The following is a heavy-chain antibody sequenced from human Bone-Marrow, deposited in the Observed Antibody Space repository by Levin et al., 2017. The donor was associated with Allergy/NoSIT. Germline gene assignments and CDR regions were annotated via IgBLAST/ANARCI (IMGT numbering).Heavy chain of an antibody. CDR3: ARGINPPATYYSSGSYYFDY. V-gene: IGHV3-20*04. D-gene: IGHD2-15*01. CDR2: ISWNGGTT. J-gene: IGHJ4*02. CDR1: GFTFDDYG. Sequence: GESLKISCAASGFTFDDYGMSWVRQGPGKGLEWVSGISWNGGTTGYADSVKGRFTISRDNAKNSLYLQMNSLRVEDTALYYCARGINPPATYYSSGSYYFDYWGREPWSPSPQ.